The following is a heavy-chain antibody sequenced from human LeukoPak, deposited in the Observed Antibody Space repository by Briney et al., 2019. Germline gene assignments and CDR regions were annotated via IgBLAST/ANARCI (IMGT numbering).Heavy chain of an antibody. D-gene: IGHD3-3*01. J-gene: IGHJ4*02. CDR3: ARMETFGVVSNYFDY. CDR1: GFTVSSNY. CDR2: IYSGGST. Sequence: AGGSLRLSCAASGFTVSSNYMSWVCQAPGKGLEWVSVIYSGGSTYYADSVKGRFTISRDNSKNTLYLQMNSLRAEDTAVYYCARMETFGVVSNYFDYWGQGTLVTVSS. V-gene: IGHV3-53*01.